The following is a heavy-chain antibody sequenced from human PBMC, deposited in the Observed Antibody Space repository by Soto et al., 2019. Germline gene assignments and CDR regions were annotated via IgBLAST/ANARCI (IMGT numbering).Heavy chain of an antibody. CDR2: INSDGSRT. D-gene: IGHD2-2*01. Sequence: GGSLRLSCEASGLTLSGHWMHWVRQAPGKGLLWVSRINSDGSRTSYADSVKGRFTISRDNAKNSLYLQMNSLRAEDTAVYYCARVWDCSSTSCYHSYYYYGMDVWGQGTTVTVSS. CDR3: ARVWDCSSTSCYHSYYYYGMDV. CDR1: GLTLSGHW. J-gene: IGHJ6*02. V-gene: IGHV3-74*01.